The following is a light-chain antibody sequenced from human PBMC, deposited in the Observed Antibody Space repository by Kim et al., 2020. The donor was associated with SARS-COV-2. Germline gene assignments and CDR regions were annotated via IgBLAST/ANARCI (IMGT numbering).Light chain of an antibody. J-gene: IGLJ2*01. V-gene: IGLV3-19*01. CDR2: GKN. Sequence: SYELTQDPAVSVALGQTVRITCQGDSLRTYYASWYQQKPGQAPILVLYGKNNRPSGIPDRFSGSSSGNTASLTVTGAQAVDEADYYCNSRDSNDNVVFGGGTQLTVL. CDR3: NSRDSNDNVV. CDR1: SLRTYY.